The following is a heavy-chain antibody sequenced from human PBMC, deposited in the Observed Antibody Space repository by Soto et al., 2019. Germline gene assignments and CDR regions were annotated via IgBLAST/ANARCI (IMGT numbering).Heavy chain of an antibody. J-gene: IGHJ4*02. CDR2: ISSSGATI. CDR1: GFTFSDYY. V-gene: IGHV3-11*01. Sequence: QVQLVESGGGLVEPRGSLRLSCAASGFTFSDYYIRWIRQAPGKGLEWLSYISSSGATIYYVDSVKGRFTISRDNAKKSLYLQMDSLRAEDTAVYYCAEDGVLATGPIDYWGQGILVTVSS. D-gene: IGHD5-12*01. CDR3: AEDGVLATGPIDY.